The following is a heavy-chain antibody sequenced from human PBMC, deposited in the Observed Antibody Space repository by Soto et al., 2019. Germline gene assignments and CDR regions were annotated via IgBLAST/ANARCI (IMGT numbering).Heavy chain of an antibody. D-gene: IGHD6-13*01. V-gene: IGHV4-4*02. Sequence: QVQLQESGPGLVKPSGTLSLTCAVSGGSISSGNWWSWVRQSPEKGLEWIGEMYHSGSTNYNPSLKSRVTISGDRSKNQFSLRLNSVTAADTAVYYCARGVLGSSWRFDHWGQGTLVTVSS. CDR2: MYHSGST. CDR1: GGSISSGNW. CDR3: ARGVLGSSWRFDH. J-gene: IGHJ4*02.